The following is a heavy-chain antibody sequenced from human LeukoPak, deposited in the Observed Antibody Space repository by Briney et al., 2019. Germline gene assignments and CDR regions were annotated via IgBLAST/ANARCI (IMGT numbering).Heavy chain of an antibody. V-gene: IGHV4-59*01. J-gene: IGHJ3*02. D-gene: IGHD3-22*01. CDR3: ARLNDRADAFDI. Sequence: PSETLFLTCTVSGGSISSYYWSWIRQPPGKGLEWIGYIYYSGSTNYNPSLKSRVTISVDTSKNQFSLKLSSVTAADTAVYYCARLNDRADAFDIWGQGTMVTVSS. CDR2: IYYSGST. CDR1: GGSISSYY.